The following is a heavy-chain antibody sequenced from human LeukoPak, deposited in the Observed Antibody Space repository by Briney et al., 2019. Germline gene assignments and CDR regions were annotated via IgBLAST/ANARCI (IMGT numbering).Heavy chain of an antibody. V-gene: IGHV1-46*01. D-gene: IGHD1-26*01. CDR3: ARDRGWELRWFELDY. CDR1: GYTFTSYY. J-gene: IGHJ4*02. Sequence: APVKVSCKASGYTFTSYYMHWVRQAPGQGLEWMGIINPSGGSTSYAQKFQGRVTMTRDMSTSTVYMELSSLRSEDTAVYYCARDRGWELRWFELDYWGQGTLVIVSS. CDR2: INPSGGST.